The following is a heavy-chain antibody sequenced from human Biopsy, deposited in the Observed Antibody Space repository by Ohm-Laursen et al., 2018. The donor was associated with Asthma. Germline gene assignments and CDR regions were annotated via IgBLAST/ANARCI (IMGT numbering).Heavy chain of an antibody. J-gene: IGHJ4*02. CDR3: SRGDSSNWSHYYFDY. V-gene: IGHV3-53*01. CDR1: GFAVSRDH. D-gene: IGHD3-22*01. CDR2: IYSGGTS. Sequence: GSLRLSCSASGFAVSRDHMFWVRQAPGKGLEWVSVIYSGGTSHTADSVRGRFTISRDYSKNTLYLQKHSLRAEDTAVYYCSRGDSSNWSHYYFDYWGQGTLVTASS.